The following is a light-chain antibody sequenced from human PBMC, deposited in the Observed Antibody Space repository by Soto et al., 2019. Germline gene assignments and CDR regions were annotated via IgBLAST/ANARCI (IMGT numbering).Light chain of an antibody. CDR3: QSYDSSLSGYV. J-gene: IGLJ1*01. CDR1: SSKSGAGYD. V-gene: IGLV1-40*01. CDR2: GNS. Sequence: QSVVTQPPPVAGAPGERGTISCTGGSSKSGAGYDVHGYQQLPGTAPNLLIYGNSNRPSGVPDRFSGSKSGTSASLAITGLQAEDEADYYCQSYDSSLSGYVFGTGTKVTVL.